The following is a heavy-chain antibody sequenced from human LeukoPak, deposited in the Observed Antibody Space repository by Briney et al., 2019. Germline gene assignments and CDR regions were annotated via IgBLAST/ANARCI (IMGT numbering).Heavy chain of an antibody. D-gene: IGHD3-10*01. V-gene: IGHV4-4*07. CDR2: IYTSGST. CDR3: ARDLNYYGSGSYYNFGWFDP. J-gene: IGHJ5*02. CDR1: GGSISSYY. Sequence: SETLSLTCTVSGGSISSYYWSWIRQPAGKGLEWIGRIYTSGSTNYNPSLKSRVTMSVDTSKNQFSLKLSSVTAADTAVYYCARDLNYYGSGSYYNFGWFDPWGQGTLVTVSS.